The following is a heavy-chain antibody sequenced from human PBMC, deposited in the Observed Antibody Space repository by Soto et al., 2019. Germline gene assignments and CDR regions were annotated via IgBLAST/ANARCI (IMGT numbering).Heavy chain of an antibody. CDR3: ARDGVAYCGGDCYPPEDY. Sequence: ASVKVSCKASGYTFTSYYMHWVRQAPGQGLEWMGIINPSGGSTSYAQKFQGRVTMTRDTSTSTVYMELSSLRSEDTAVYYCARDGVAYCGGDCYPPEDYWGQGTLVTVSS. V-gene: IGHV1-46*03. CDR2: INPSGGST. D-gene: IGHD2-21*02. J-gene: IGHJ4*02. CDR1: GYTFTSYY.